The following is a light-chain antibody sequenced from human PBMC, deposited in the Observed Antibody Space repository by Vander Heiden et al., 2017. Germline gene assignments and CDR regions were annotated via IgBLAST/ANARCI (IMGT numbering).Light chain of an antibody. Sequence: EIVMTQSPATLSVSPGARATLSCRASQGVSSNLAWYQQKPGQAPRLLIYGASTRATGIPARFSGSGSGTEFTLTISSLQSEDFAVYYCQQDNNWPRTFGQGTKVEIK. CDR1: QGVSSN. V-gene: IGKV3-15*01. J-gene: IGKJ1*01. CDR2: GAS. CDR3: QQDNNWPRT.